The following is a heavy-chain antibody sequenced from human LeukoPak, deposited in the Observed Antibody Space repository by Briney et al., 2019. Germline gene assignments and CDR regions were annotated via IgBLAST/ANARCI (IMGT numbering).Heavy chain of an antibody. CDR1: GFIFNTYW. V-gene: IGHV5-10-1*01. J-gene: IGHJ4*02. CDR2: VDPTDSDV. Sequence: HGESLKISCKGSGFIFNTYWISWVRQMPGKGLEWMGIVDPTDSDVDYSPSFQGHVTISSDTSTSTVYLKWSSLKASDTAVYYCARRARYHSSFPLDFWGQGTQVIVSS. D-gene: IGHD6-13*01. CDR3: ARRARYHSSFPLDF.